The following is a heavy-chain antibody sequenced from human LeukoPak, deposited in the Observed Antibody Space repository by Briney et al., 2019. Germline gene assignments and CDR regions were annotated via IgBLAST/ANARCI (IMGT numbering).Heavy chain of an antibody. Sequence: GGSLRLSCTVSGFTVSSNSMSWVRQAPGKGLEGGSFIYSGTIHYSDSVKGRFTISRDNSKNTLYLQMNSLRAEDTAVYYCARRAGAYSHPYDYWGQGTLVTVSS. V-gene: IGHV3-53*01. CDR1: GFTVSSNS. CDR2: IYSGTI. J-gene: IGHJ4*02. D-gene: IGHD4/OR15-4a*01. CDR3: ARRAGAYSHPYDY.